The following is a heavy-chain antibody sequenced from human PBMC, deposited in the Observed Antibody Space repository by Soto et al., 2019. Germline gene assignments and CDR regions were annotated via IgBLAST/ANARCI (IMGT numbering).Heavy chain of an antibody. CDR1: GFTFNRYG. D-gene: IGHD1-7*01. V-gene: IGHV3-23*01. CDR2: ISGSGDST. Sequence: GVSLRLSCAASGFTFNRYGISCVRQAPWKGLEWVSAISGSGDSTYYADSVKGRFTISRDSSNNTLYLQMNNLRADDTALYFCVKLRLELLYLDSWGLGALVTVSS. CDR3: VKLRLELLYLDS. J-gene: IGHJ4*02.